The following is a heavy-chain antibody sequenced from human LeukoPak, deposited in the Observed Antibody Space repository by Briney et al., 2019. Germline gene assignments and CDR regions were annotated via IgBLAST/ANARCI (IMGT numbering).Heavy chain of an antibody. D-gene: IGHD6-6*01. J-gene: IGHJ5*02. Sequence: SVKVSCKASGGTFSSYAISWVRQAPGQGLEWMGGIIPIFGTANYAQKFQGRVTITADESTSTAYMELSSLRSEDTAVYYCARGFQYSSSSGYWFDPWGQGTLVTVSS. CDR1: GGTFSSYA. CDR2: IIPIFGTA. V-gene: IGHV1-69*13. CDR3: ARGFQYSSSSGYWFDP.